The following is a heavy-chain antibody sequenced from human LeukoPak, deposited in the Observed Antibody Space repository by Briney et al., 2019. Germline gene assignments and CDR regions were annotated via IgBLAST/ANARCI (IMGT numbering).Heavy chain of an antibody. J-gene: IGHJ4*02. CDR1: GYTFTGYY. CDR2: INPNSGGT. CDR3: ARELGYSSGWRDY. Sequence: ASVKVSCKASGYTFTGYYMHWVRQAPGQGLEWMGWINPNSGGTNYAQKFQGRVTITTDESTSTAYMELSSLRSEDTAVYYCARELGYSSGWRDYWGQGTLVTVSS. V-gene: IGHV1-2*02. D-gene: IGHD6-19*01.